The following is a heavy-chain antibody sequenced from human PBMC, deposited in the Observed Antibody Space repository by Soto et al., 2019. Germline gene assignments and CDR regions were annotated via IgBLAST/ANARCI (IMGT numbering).Heavy chain of an antibody. J-gene: IGHJ4*02. Sequence: GGSLRLSCAASGFTFSSYAMSWVRQAPGKGLEWVSAISGSGGSTYYADSVKGRFTISRDNSKNTLYLQMNSLRAEDTAVYYCAKVYGDGYNYDPPYFDYWGQGTLVTAPQ. CDR2: ISGSGGST. CDR3: AKVYGDGYNYDPPYFDY. CDR1: GFTFSSYA. D-gene: IGHD5-12*01. V-gene: IGHV3-23*01.